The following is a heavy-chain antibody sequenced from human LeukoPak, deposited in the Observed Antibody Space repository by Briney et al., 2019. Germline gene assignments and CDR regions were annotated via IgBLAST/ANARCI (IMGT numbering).Heavy chain of an antibody. V-gene: IGHV3-23*01. J-gene: IGHJ1*01. Sequence: GGSLRLSCAASGFTFSSYAMNWVRQAPGKGLEWVSAISGGGDITYYAGSVKGRFTIPRDNSKNTLYLQVSSLRADDTAVYYCAKAHSGSFYSGIHWGQGTLVTVSS. CDR1: GFTFSSYA. CDR2: ISGGGDIT. D-gene: IGHD1-26*01. CDR3: AKAHSGSFYSGIH.